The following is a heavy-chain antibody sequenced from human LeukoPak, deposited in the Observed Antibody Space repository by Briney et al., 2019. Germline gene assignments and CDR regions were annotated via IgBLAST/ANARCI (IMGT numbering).Heavy chain of an antibody. CDR1: GGSISSSSYY. CDR2: IYYSGST. V-gene: IGHV4-39*07. CDR3: ARVQLTTVTGYFDY. D-gene: IGHD4-17*01. Sequence: SETLSLTCTVSGGSISSSSYYWGWIRQPPGKGLEWIGSIYYSGSTYYNPSLKSRVTMSVDTSKNQFSLKLSSVTAADTAVYYCARVQLTTVTGYFDYWGQGTLVTVSS. J-gene: IGHJ4*02.